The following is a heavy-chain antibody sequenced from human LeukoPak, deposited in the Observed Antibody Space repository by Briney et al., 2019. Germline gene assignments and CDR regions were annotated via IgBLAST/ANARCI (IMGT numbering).Heavy chain of an antibody. D-gene: IGHD3-10*01. CDR1: GFTFSNYW. Sequence: GGSLRLSCAASGFTFSNYWMSWVRQAPGKGLEWVANIKQDRSEKYYVDSVKGRFTISRDNAKNSLYLQTNSLRAEDTAVYYCARDCKTYYYGSGSCYWGQGTLVTVSS. CDR3: ARDCKTYYYGSGSCY. J-gene: IGHJ4*02. CDR2: IKQDRSEK. V-gene: IGHV3-7*01.